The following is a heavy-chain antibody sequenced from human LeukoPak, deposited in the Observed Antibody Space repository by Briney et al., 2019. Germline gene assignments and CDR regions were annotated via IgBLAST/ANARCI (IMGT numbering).Heavy chain of an antibody. CDR3: ARVRARGSAPDY. D-gene: IGHD6-25*01. J-gene: IGHJ4*02. CDR1: GGSISSYY. Sequence: SETLSLTCTVSGGSISSYYWSWIRQPAGKGLEWIGRIYTSGSTNYNPSLKSRVTMSVDTSRNQFSLKLSSVTAADTAVYYCARVRARGSAPDYWGQGTLVTVSS. CDR2: IYTSGST. V-gene: IGHV4-4*07.